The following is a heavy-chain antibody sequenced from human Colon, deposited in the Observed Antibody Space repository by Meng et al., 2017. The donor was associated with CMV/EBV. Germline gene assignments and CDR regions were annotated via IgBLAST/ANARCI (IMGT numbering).Heavy chain of an antibody. CDR1: GYTFTGYY. Sequence: ASVKVSCKASGYTFTGYYMHWVRQAPGQGLEWMGWINPNSGGTNYAQKFQGRVTMTRDTSISTAYMELSSLRSEDTAVYYCATLITQYYYYYYGMDVWGQGTTVTVSS. V-gene: IGHV1-2*02. D-gene: IGHD3-22*01. CDR3: ATLITQYYYYYYGMDV. J-gene: IGHJ6*02. CDR2: INPNSGGT.